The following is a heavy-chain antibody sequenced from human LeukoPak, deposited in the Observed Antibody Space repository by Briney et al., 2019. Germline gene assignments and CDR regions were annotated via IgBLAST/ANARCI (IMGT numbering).Heavy chain of an antibody. J-gene: IGHJ4*02. CDR3: ATDAAYCGGDCSGPLDY. V-gene: IGHV3-11*01. Sequence: GGSLRLSCEASGFTFSDYNMNWIRQAPGKGLEWVAYISSSGTTVHYADSVKGRFTISRDNAKTSLYLQMNSLTAEDTAVYYCATDAAYCGGDCSGPLDYWGLGTLVTVSS. CDR2: ISSSGTTV. CDR1: GFTFSDYN. D-gene: IGHD2-21*02.